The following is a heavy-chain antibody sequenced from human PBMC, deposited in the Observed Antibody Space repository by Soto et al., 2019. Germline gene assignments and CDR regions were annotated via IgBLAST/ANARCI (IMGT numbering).Heavy chain of an antibody. CDR1: GVSISSSNYY. J-gene: IGHJ4*02. D-gene: IGHD3-22*01. CDR3: APYYYDSSGYYFDY. Sequence: PSETLSLTCTVSGVSISSSNYYWGWNRQPPGMGLEWIGSIYYSGNTYHNPYLKSRVTISVDKSKNQFSLKLSSVTAADTAVYYCAPYYYDSSGYYFDYWGQGTLVTVSS. CDR2: IYYSGNT. V-gene: IGHV4-39*01.